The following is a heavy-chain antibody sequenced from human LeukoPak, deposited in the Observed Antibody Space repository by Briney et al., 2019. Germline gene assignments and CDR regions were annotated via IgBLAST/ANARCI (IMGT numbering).Heavy chain of an antibody. V-gene: IGHV3-30*02. CDR3: AKGRRYIAAAGTVVDY. D-gene: IGHD6-13*01. J-gene: IGHJ4*02. CDR1: GFTFSSYG. Sequence: GGSLRLSCAASGFTFSSYGMHWVRQAPGKGLEWVAFIRYDGSNKYYADSVKGRFTTSRDNSKNTLYLQMNSLRAEDTAVYYCAKGRRYIAAAGTVVDYWGQGTLVTVSS. CDR2: IRYDGSNK.